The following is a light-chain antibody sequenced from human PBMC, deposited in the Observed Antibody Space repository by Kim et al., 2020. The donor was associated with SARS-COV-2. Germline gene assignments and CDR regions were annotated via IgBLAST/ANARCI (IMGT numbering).Light chain of an antibody. CDR2: GKN. Sequence: VALGQTVWITCQGDSLRSYYASWYQQKPGQAPVLVIYGKNNRPSGIPDRFSGSSSGNTASLTITGAQAEDEADYYCNSRDSSGNHPFGGGTQLTVL. V-gene: IGLV3-19*01. CDR3: NSRDSSGNHP. J-gene: IGLJ3*02. CDR1: SLRSYY.